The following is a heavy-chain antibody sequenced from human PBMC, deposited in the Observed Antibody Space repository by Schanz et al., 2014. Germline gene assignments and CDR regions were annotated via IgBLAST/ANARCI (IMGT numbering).Heavy chain of an antibody. J-gene: IGHJ3*02. V-gene: IGHV3-11*01. D-gene: IGHD7-27*01. CDR2: ISRDGTTS. CDR3: ARENLNWEAFDI. Sequence: QVNLVESGGGVVQPGRSLRLSCEESGFIFNDYYMNWIRQAPGKGLEWLSYISRDGTTSYYADSVKGRFTISRDNAKNSLYLEMTSLRGEDTAVYYCARENLNWEAFDIWGQGTVVTVSS. CDR1: GFIFNDYY.